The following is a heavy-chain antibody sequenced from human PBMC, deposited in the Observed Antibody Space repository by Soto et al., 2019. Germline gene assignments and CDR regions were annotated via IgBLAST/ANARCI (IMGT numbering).Heavy chain of an antibody. CDR2: VWYDGSKK. CDR3: ARPLEQWQLGFGMDV. CDR1: GFTLRTYG. D-gene: IGHD6-19*01. Sequence: GGSLRLSCAASGFTLRTYGMHWVRQAPGKGLEWVAVVWYDGSKKYYADSVKGRLTVSRDNSKNTLYLQMNSLRAEDTAVYYCARPLEQWQLGFGMDVWGQGSPVTVSS. V-gene: IGHV3-33*01. J-gene: IGHJ6*01.